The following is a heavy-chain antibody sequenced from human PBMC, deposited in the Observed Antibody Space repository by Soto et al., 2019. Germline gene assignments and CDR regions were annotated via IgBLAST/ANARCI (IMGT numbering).Heavy chain of an antibody. CDR1: GGTFSSYA. J-gene: IGHJ6*02. Sequence: SVKVSCKASGGTFSSYAISWVRQAPGQGLEWMGGIIPIFGTANYAQKFQGRVTITADESTSTAYMELSSLRSEDTAVYYCARCYYGSGIAGYYGMDVWGQGTTVTVSS. CDR2: IIPIFGTA. CDR3: ARCYYGSGIAGYYGMDV. V-gene: IGHV1-69*13. D-gene: IGHD3-10*01.